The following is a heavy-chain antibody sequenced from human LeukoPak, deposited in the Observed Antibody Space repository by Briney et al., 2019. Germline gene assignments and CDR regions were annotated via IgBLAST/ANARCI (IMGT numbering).Heavy chain of an antibody. Sequence: GESLQISCQGSGYSFTSYWIGWVRQMPGKGLEWMGIIYPGDSDTRFSPSFQGQVTISADKSISTAYLQWSSLKAPDTAMYYCARIDTAVYTDWFDPWGQGTLVTVSS. CDR2: IYPGDSDT. CDR1: GYSFTSYW. V-gene: IGHV5-51*01. CDR3: ARIDTAVYTDWFDP. D-gene: IGHD5-18*01. J-gene: IGHJ5*02.